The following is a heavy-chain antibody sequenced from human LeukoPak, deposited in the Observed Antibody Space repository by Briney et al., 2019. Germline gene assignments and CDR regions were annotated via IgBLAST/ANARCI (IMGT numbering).Heavy chain of an antibody. J-gene: IGHJ4*02. CDR2: ISAYNGNT. CDR3: ARDIWTMVTTGLQGFDY. D-gene: IGHD4-17*01. CDR1: GYIFTSYG. Sequence: ASVKVSCKASGYIFTSYGISWVRQAPGQGLDWMGWISAYNGNTRYAPKFQGRVTMTTDTSTNTAYMELRSLRSDDTAVYYCARDIWTMVTTGLQGFDYWGQGTLVTVSS. V-gene: IGHV1-18*01.